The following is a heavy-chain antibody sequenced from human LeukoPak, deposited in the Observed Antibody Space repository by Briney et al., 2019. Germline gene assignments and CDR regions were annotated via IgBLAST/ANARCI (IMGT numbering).Heavy chain of an antibody. J-gene: IGHJ4*02. D-gene: IGHD3-22*01. CDR1: GFTFSSYA. CDR2: ISYDGSNK. CDR3: ARADSSGRSFDY. V-gene: IGHV3-30-3*01. Sequence: PGGSPRLSCAASGFTFSSYAMSWVRQAPGKGLEWVAVISYDGSNKYYADSVKGRFTISRDNSKNTLYLQMNSLRAEDTAVYYCARADSSGRSFDYWGQGTLVTVSS.